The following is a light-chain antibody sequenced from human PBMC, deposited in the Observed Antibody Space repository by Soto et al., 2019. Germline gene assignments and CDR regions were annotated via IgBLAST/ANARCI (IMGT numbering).Light chain of an antibody. Sequence: DIVMTQSPDSLSVSLGERATINCKSSLTVLHGSNYLAWYQQRAGQPPKLLIYWASTRESGVPDRFSGSGSGTDFTLTISSLQAEDVAVYYCQQYYTTPVTFGQGTKVEI. CDR1: LTVLHGSNY. V-gene: IGKV4-1*01. J-gene: IGKJ1*01. CDR2: WAS. CDR3: QQYYTTPVT.